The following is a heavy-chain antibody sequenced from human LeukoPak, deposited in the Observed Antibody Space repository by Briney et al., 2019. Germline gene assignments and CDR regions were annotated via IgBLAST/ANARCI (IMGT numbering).Heavy chain of an antibody. V-gene: IGHV4-39*02. J-gene: IGHJ4*02. CDR3: ARDGYNPIDY. CDR2: IYYSGST. Sequence: SETLSLTCTVSGGSISSNSYYWGWIRQPPGKGLEWIGSIYYSGSTYYNPFLKGRVTISVDTSKNQFSLKLSSVTAADTAMYYCARDGYNPIDYWGQGTLVTVSS. CDR1: GGSISSNSYY. D-gene: IGHD5-24*01.